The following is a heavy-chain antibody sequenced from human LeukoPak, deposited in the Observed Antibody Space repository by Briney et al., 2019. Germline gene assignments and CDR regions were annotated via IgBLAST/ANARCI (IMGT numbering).Heavy chain of an antibody. CDR2: IFYSGNI. Sequence: PSQTLSLTCTVSGGSISSGDSDWGWIRQPPGKGLEWIGYIFYSGNIYYNPSLKSRLTISLDMSKKQFSLKLGSVTAADTAVDYCARAPGVAEVGRLDLWGQGTLVTVSS. V-gene: IGHV4-30-4*01. CDR1: GGSISSGDSD. J-gene: IGHJ2*01. CDR3: ARAPGVAEVGRLDL. D-gene: IGHD7-27*01.